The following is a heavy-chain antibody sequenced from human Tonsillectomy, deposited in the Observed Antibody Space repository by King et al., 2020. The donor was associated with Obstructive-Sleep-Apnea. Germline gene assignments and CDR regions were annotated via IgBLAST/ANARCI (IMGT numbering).Heavy chain of an antibody. CDR2: IKEDGSEE. D-gene: IGHD5-24*01. CDR1: GFTFSSYW. CDR3: AREDIYNTFDS. Sequence: VQLVESGGGLVQPGGSLRLSCAASGFTFSSYWMSWVRQAPGKGLEWVANIKEDGSEEYYVDSVKGRFTISRDNAKNSLYLQMNSLRAEDTAVYYCAREDIYNTFDSWGQGTLVTVSS. J-gene: IGHJ4*02. V-gene: IGHV3-7*01.